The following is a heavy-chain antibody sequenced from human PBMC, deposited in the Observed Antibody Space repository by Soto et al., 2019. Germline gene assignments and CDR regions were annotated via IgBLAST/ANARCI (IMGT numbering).Heavy chain of an antibody. J-gene: IGHJ4*02. CDR2: INPSGGST. Sequence: ASVKVSCKASGYTFTSYYMHWVRQAPGQGLEWMGIINPSGGSTSYAQKFQGRVTMTRDTSTSTVYMELSSLRSEDTAVYYCAIVLTYYDFWSGYYTGPFDYWGQGTLVTVSS. CDR3: AIVLTYYDFWSGYYTGPFDY. V-gene: IGHV1-46*03. D-gene: IGHD3-3*01. CDR1: GYTFTSYY.